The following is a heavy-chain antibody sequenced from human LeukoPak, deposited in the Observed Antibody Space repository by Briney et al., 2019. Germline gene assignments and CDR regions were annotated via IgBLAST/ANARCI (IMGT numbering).Heavy chain of an antibody. V-gene: IGHV3-23*01. D-gene: IGHD3-3*01. CDR3: ARVSDYDFSSGYQNDAFDI. J-gene: IGHJ3*02. Sequence: AGGSLRLSCAASGFTFSSHGINWVRQAPGKGLEWVSGISPSGSISYYADSVKGRFTISRDNSKNTVSLQMNSLRAEDTAVYYCARVSDYDFSSGYQNDAFDIWGQGTMVTVSS. CDR1: GFTFSSHG. CDR2: ISPSGSIS.